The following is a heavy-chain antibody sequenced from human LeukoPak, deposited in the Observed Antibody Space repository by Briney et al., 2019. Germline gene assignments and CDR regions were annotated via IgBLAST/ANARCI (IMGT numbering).Heavy chain of an antibody. D-gene: IGHD2-21*02. J-gene: IGHJ3*02. CDR3: ASAYCGGDCYPHDAFDI. Sequence: GESLKISCAASGFTFSDYYVSWIRQAPGKGLEWISYISSSGSTIYYADSVKGRFTISRDNAKNSLYLEMNSLRVEDTAVYYCASAYCGGDCYPHDAFDIWGQGTMVTVSS. V-gene: IGHV3-11*01. CDR2: ISSSGSTI. CDR1: GFTFSDYY.